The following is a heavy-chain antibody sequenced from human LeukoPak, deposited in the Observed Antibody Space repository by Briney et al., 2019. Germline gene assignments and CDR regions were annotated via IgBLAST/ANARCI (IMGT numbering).Heavy chain of an antibody. CDR2: ISGSGGST. CDR1: GFTFSSYA. V-gene: IGHV3-23*01. CDR3: TTRLQHHFDY. D-gene: IGHD2-15*01. J-gene: IGHJ4*02. Sequence: SGGSLRLSCAASGFTFSSYALSWVRQAPGKGLEWVSAISGSGGSTYYADSVKGRFTISRDNSQNTVYLQMDSLRAEDTAVYYCTTRLQHHFDYWGQGTQVTVSS.